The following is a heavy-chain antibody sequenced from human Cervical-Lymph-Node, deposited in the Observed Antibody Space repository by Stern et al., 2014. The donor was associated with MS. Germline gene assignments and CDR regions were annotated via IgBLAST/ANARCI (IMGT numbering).Heavy chain of an antibody. CDR2: NDPGDSHT. CDR3: ARVNGGNSDWFDP. Sequence: EVQLVQSGAEVKKPGESLKISCKASGYMFASHWIGWVRQMPGKGLELMGINDPGDSHTIYSPSSPGPVTISVDKSTSTAYLQWSSLKASDTAMYYCARVNGGNSDWFDPWGQGTLVTVSS. J-gene: IGHJ5*02. D-gene: IGHD4-23*01. V-gene: IGHV5-51*01. CDR1: GYMFASHW.